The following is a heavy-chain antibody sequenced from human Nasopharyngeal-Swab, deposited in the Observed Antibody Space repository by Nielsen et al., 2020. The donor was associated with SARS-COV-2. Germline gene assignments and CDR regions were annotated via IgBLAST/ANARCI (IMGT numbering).Heavy chain of an antibody. J-gene: IGHJ4*02. CDR1: GFTFSSYA. Sequence: GESLKIPCAASGFTFSSYAMHWVRQAPGKGLEWVAVISYDGSNKYYADSVKGRFTISRDNSKSTLYLQMNSLRADDTALYYCADPPFSEYWGQGTLVTVSS. CDR2: ISYDGSNK. V-gene: IGHV3-30-3*01. CDR3: ADPPFSEY.